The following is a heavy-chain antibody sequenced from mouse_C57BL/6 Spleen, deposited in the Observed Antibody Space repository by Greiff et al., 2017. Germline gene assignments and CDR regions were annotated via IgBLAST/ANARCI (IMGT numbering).Heavy chain of an antibody. CDR2: IHPNSGST. J-gene: IGHJ2*01. D-gene: IGHD1-1*01. CDR3: AGCDTTVVATDYFDY. CDR1: GYTFTSYW. V-gene: IGHV1-64*01. Sequence: QVQLQQSGAELVKPGASVKLSCKASGYTFTSYWMHWVKQRPGQGLEWIGMIHPNSGSTNYNEKFKSKATLTVDKSSSTAYLPLSSLTSEDAAVYYCAGCDTTVVATDYFDYWGQGTTLTVSS.